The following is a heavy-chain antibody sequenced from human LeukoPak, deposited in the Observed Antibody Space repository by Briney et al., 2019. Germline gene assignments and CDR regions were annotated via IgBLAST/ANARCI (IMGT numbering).Heavy chain of an antibody. Sequence: GASVKVSCKASGYTFTGHYMHWIRQARGQGLEWMGWIHPNSGATHYNQKLQGRVTMTSDTSIDTVYMELTSLIYDDTAVYYCARDDDWGPDYWGQGTLVTVSS. D-gene: IGHD3-9*01. CDR1: GYTFTGHY. CDR2: IHPNSGAT. CDR3: ARDDDWGPDY. J-gene: IGHJ4*02. V-gene: IGHV1-2*02.